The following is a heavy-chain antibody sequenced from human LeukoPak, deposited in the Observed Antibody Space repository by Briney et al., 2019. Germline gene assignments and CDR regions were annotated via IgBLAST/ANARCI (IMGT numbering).Heavy chain of an antibody. J-gene: IGHJ5*02. D-gene: IGHD1-26*01. CDR1: GGSFSGCY. V-gene: IGHV4-34*01. CDR2: INHSGST. CDR3: ARFSVVGAPPT. Sequence: PSETLSLTCAVYGGSFSGCYWNWIRQPPGKGLEWIGEINHSGSTNYNPSLRSRVTMSVDTSKNQFSLKLSSVTAADTAVYYCARFSVVGAPPTWGQGTLVTVSS.